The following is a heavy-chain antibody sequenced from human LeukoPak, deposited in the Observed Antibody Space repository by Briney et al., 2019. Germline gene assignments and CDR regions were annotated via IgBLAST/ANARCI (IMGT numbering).Heavy chain of an antibody. J-gene: IGHJ5*02. CDR1: GGSISSSSYY. V-gene: IGHV4-39*01. CDR3: ARHPLLSSSGYSDGFDP. D-gene: IGHD6-13*01. CDR2: IYYNGST. Sequence: SQTLSLTCTVSGGSISSSSYYWGWIRQPPGKGLEWIESIYYNGSTYYNPSLKSRVTIYVDTSKNQFSLKLSSVPAADTAVYYCARHPLLSSSGYSDGFDPWGEGALGTVSP.